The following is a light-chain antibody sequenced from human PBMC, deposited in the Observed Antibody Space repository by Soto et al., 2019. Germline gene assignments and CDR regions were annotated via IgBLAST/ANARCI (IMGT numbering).Light chain of an antibody. CDR2: GAS. Sequence: EIVLTQSPGTLSLSPGERATLSCRASQSVSSSYLVWYQQKRGQAPRLLISGASSRATGIPDRFSGSGSGTGFPLTISRLEPEDFAVYYCQQHTNSPPMYTFGQGTRLEIK. V-gene: IGKV3-20*01. CDR1: QSVSSSY. J-gene: IGKJ2*01. CDR3: QQHTNSPPMYT.